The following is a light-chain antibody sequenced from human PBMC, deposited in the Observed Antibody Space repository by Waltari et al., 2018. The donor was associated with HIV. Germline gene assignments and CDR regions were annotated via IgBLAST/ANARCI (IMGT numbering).Light chain of an antibody. CDR1: NLGAKY. Sequence: SYELTQPPSVSVSPGQTARITCHGDNLGAKYACCYQQKPGQSPVLVIYKDNKRPSGIPERFSGSNSGNTATLTISGAQAMDEADYYCQAWDNSVVFGGGTKLTVL. J-gene: IGLJ2*01. CDR2: KDN. CDR3: QAWDNSVV. V-gene: IGLV3-1*01.